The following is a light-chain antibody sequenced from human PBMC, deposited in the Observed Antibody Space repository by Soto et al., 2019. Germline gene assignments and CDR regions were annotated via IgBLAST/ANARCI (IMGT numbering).Light chain of an antibody. V-gene: IGKV1-9*01. CDR1: QGISSY. J-gene: IGKJ4*01. Sequence: DIELTQSPSFLSASVGDRVTITCRASQGISSYFAWYQQRPGNAPKLLIYAVSTLQSGVPSRFSSSASGTEFTLTISTLQPEDFATYCCQQLISDPLTFGGGTKVEIK. CDR3: QQLISDPLT. CDR2: AVS.